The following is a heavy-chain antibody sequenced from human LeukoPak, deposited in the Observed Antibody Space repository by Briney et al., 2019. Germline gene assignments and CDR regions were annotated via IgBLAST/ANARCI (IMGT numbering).Heavy chain of an antibody. CDR2: INPNSGGT. Sequence: GASVKVSCKASGYTFTGYYTHWVRQAPGQGLEWMGWINPNSGGTNYAQKFQGRVTMTRDTSISTAYMELSRLRSDDTAVYYCARQYYYDSSGYVAFDIWGQGTMVTVSS. D-gene: IGHD3-22*01. CDR3: ARQYYYDSSGYVAFDI. V-gene: IGHV1-2*02. CDR1: GYTFTGYY. J-gene: IGHJ3*02.